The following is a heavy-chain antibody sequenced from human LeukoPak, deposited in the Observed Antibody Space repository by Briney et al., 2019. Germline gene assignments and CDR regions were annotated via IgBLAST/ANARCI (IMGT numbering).Heavy chain of an antibody. V-gene: IGHV4-39*01. CDR1: RDSITSSDYH. J-gene: IGHJ4*02. D-gene: IGHD6-19*01. CDR3: ARRAAHGGWRFDC. Sequence: SESLSLTCTVSRDSITSSDYHWDWIRQPPGKGLKWIGTIYYSGNTYYNPSLDSRATISVDASKTQFSLKLRSVTAADTAVYHCARRAAHGGWRFDCWGQGTLVTVSS. CDR2: IYYSGNT.